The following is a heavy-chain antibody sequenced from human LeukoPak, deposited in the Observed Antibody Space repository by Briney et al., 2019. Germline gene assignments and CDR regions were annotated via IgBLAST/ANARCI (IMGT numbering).Heavy chain of an antibody. D-gene: IGHD3-10*01. CDR2: ISSGSSYI. CDR1: RFTFSTYS. V-gene: IGHV3-21*01. J-gene: IGHJ4*02. Sequence: TGGSLRLSCAASRFTFSTYSMNWVRQAPGKGLEWVSSISSGSSYIYYADSVNGRFTISRDNSKNTLYVQMNSLRPDDTAVYYCAREYYMGGGWDMLRGFDYWGQGTQVIVSS. CDR3: AREYYMGGGWDMLRGFDY.